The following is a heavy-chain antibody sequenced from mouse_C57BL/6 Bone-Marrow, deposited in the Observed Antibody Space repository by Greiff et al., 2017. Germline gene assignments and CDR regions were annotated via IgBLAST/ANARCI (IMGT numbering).Heavy chain of an antibody. CDR2: IYPRSGNP. D-gene: IGHD1-3*01. Sequence: QESGAELARPGALVKLSCKASGYTFTSHGISWVKQRSGQGLEWIGEIYPRSGNPFYNEKFKGKATLTADKSSSTAYMELRSLSSEASAVYFCARLKPSFAYWGQGTLVTVSA. CDR3: ARLKPSFAY. J-gene: IGHJ3*01. V-gene: IGHV1-81*01. CDR1: GYTFTSHG.